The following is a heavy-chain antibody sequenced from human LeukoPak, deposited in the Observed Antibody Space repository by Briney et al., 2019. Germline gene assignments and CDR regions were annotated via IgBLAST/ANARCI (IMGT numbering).Heavy chain of an antibody. Sequence: GGSLRLSCAASGFPFINSEMNWVRQPPGKGLEWVASIIPDGTTQYYVDSMKGRFTISRDNAKNSLYLQVNSLRVEDTAVYYCADVDANAWGQGTLVTVSS. V-gene: IGHV3-7*01. CDR2: IIPDGTTQ. D-gene: IGHD2-15*01. CDR1: GFPFINSE. J-gene: IGHJ5*02. CDR3: ADVDANA.